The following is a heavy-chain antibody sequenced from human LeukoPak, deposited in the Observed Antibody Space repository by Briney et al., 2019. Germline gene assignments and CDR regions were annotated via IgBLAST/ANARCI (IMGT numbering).Heavy chain of an antibody. V-gene: IGHV1-2*02. J-gene: IGHJ6*03. CDR1: GYTFTSYY. Sequence: ASVKVSCKASGYTFTSYYMHWVRQAPGQGLEWMGWINPNSGGTNYAQKFQGRVTMTRDTSISTAYMELSRLRSDDTAVYYCARVRLRESIYYYCMDVWGKGTTVTISS. CDR2: INPNSGGT. CDR3: ARVRLRESIYYYCMDV. D-gene: IGHD5-12*01.